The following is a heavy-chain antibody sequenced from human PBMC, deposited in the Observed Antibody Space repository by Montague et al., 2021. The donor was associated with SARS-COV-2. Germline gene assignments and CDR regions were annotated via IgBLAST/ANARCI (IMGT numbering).Heavy chain of an antibody. CDR1: GDSLNNGGYY. Sequence: TLSLTCTVSGDSLNNGGYYWSWVRQHPGKGLEWIGNIFHSGSTHFNPSLKSRITMSADTSTNQFSLHLSSVTAADTAVYSCARVGFYTESYYDYWGRGTLVTVSA. J-gene: IGHJ4*02. CDR3: ARVGFYTESYYDY. V-gene: IGHV4-31*03. D-gene: IGHD1-26*01. CDR2: IFHSGST.